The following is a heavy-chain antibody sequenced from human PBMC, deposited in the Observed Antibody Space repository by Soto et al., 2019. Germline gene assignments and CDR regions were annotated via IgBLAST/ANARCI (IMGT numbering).Heavy chain of an antibody. CDR3: ARAHPSFLVTTVYYYGMDV. V-gene: IGHV4-59*01. J-gene: IGHJ6*02. CDR1: GGSISSYY. Sequence: SETLSLTCTVSGGSISSYYWSWIRQPPGRGLEWIGYIYYSGSTNYNPSLKSRVTIPVDTSKNQFSLKLSSVTAADTAVYYCARAHPSFLVTTVYYYGMDVWGQGTTVTVSS. CDR2: IYYSGST. D-gene: IGHD4-4*01.